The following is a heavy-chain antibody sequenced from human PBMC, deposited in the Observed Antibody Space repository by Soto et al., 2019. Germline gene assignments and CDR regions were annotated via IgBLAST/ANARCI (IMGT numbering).Heavy chain of an antibody. J-gene: IGHJ4*02. Sequence: VQPVGSGGGLVKPGGSLRLSCAASGFTFGSYWMNWVRLIPGKGLEWVAYIKPDGSATYYVDSVKGRFTISRDNAKNSLYLQMNSLRVEDTSVYYCARAGYCGPGCYYYFDYWGQGTLVTVSS. CDR2: IKPDGSAT. V-gene: IGHV3-7*01. D-gene: IGHD2-21*02. CDR3: ARAGYCGPGCYYYFDY. CDR1: GFTFGSYW.